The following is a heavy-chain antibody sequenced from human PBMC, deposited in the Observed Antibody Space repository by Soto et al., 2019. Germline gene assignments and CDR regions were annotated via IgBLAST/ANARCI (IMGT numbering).Heavy chain of an antibody. J-gene: IGHJ4*02. D-gene: IGHD5-12*01. CDR3: AKGLEMATIAY. V-gene: IGHV3-23*01. Sequence: GGSLRLSCAASGFTFSSYAMSWVRQAPGKGLEWVSAISGSGGNTYYADSVKGRFTISRDNSKNTLYLQMNSLRAEDTAVYYCAKGLEMATIAYWGQGTLVTVSS. CDR2: ISGSGGNT. CDR1: GFTFSSYA.